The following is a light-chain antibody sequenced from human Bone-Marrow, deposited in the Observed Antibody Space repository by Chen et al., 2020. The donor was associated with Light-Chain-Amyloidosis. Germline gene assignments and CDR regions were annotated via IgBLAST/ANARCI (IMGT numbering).Light chain of an antibody. Sequence: SYELTQPPSVSVSPGQTARITCSGDDLPTKYAYWYQQKPGQAPVLVIHRDTERTSGISERFAVSSSGTTATLTISGVQAEDEADYHCQSADSSGTYEVIFGGGTKLTVL. CDR2: RDT. CDR3: QSADSSGTYEVI. CDR1: DLPTKY. V-gene: IGLV3-25*03. J-gene: IGLJ2*01.